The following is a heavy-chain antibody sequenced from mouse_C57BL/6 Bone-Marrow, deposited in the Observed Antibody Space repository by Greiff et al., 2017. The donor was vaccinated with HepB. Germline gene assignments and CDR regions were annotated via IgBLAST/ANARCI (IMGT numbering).Heavy chain of an antibody. Sequence: EVMLVESGEGLVKPGGSLKLSCAASGFTFSSYAMSWVRQTPEKRLEWVAYISSGGDYIYYADTVKGRFTISRDNARNTLYLQMSSLKSEDTAMYDCTRDPYYSNYDYWGQGTTLTVSS. D-gene: IGHD2-5*01. CDR3: TRDPYYSNYDY. J-gene: IGHJ2*01. CDR1: GFTFSSYA. CDR2: ISSGGDYI. V-gene: IGHV5-9-1*02.